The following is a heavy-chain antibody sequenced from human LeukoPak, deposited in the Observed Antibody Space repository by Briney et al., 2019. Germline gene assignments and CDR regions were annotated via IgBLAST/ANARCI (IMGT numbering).Heavy chain of an antibody. CDR3: ARRGTWSGSIALDY. J-gene: IGHJ4*02. V-gene: IGHV3-49*04. Sequence: GGSLRLSCITSGFNFGDYGMSWVRQAPGKGLEWVSFIRRKAYGGTPEYAASVKGRFTISRDDSKSIAYLQMDSLKTEDTALYYCARRGTWSGSIALDYWGQGALVTVSS. CDR1: GFNFGDYG. CDR2: IRRKAYGGTP. D-gene: IGHD3-10*01.